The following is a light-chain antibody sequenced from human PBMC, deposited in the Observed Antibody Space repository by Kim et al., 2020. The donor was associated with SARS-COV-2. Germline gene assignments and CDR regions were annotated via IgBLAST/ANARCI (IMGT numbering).Light chain of an antibody. CDR3: QSYDSNNQGV. V-gene: IGLV6-57*01. CDR1: SGSIANTY. Sequence: NFMLTQPHSVSESPGKTVAISCTHSSGSIANTYVQWYQQRPGSSPTTVIYEDNQRPSGVPDRFSGSIDRSSNSASLTISGLKTEDEADYYCQSYDSNNQGVFGGGTKLTVL. J-gene: IGLJ3*02. CDR2: EDN.